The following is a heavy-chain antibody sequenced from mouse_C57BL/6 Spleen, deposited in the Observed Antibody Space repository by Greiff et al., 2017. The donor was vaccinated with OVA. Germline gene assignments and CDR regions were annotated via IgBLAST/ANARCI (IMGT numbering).Heavy chain of an antibody. Sequence: VQLQQSGAELVKPGASVKLSCTASGFNIKDYYMHWVKQRTEQGLEWIGRIDPEDGETKYAPKFQGKATITADTSSNTAYLQISSLTSEDTAVYYCAREWRYGRGFAYWGQGTLVTVSA. D-gene: IGHD1-1*01. V-gene: IGHV14-2*01. CDR1: GFNIKDYY. CDR3: AREWRYGRGFAY. CDR2: IDPEDGET. J-gene: IGHJ3*01.